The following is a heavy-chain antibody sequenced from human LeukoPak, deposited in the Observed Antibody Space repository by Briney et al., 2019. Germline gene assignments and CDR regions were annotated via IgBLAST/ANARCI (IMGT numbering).Heavy chain of an antibody. CDR1: GGSISSGSYY. V-gene: IGHV4-61*02. CDR2: IYTSGST. J-gene: IGHJ4*02. D-gene: IGHD3-22*01. CDR3: ARVIYYDSSGYYLGSFDY. Sequence: SQTLSLTCTVSGGSISSGSYYWSWIRQPAGKGLEWIGRIYTSGSTNYNPSLKSRVTISVDTSKNQFSLKLSSVTAADTAVYYCARVIYYDSSGYYLGSFDYWGQGTLVTVSS.